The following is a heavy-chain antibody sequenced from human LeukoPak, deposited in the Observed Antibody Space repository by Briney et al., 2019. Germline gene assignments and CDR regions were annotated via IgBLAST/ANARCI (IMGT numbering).Heavy chain of an antibody. CDR1: GGSISSYH. J-gene: IGHJ3*02. Sequence: PSETLSLTCTVSGGSISSYHWNWIRQPPGKGLEWIGYVHYSGTTKYNPSLKNRVTMSVDTSKNQISLRVTSVTAADTAVYYCARELGYCSGGTCYSAHAFDIWGQGTMVTVSS. CDR2: VHYSGTT. CDR3: ARELGYCSGGTCYSAHAFDI. V-gene: IGHV4-59*01. D-gene: IGHD2-15*01.